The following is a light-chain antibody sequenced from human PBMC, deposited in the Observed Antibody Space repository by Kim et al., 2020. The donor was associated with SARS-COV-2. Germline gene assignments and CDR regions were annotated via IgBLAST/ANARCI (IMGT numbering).Light chain of an antibody. CDR1: QSVSSN. J-gene: IGKJ4*01. CDR3: QQYNKWPLT. V-gene: IGKV3-15*01. CDR2: GAS. Sequence: EIVMTQSPATLSASPGERATLSCRASQSVSSNLAWYQQKPGQAPRVLIYGASTRATGIPSRFSGSGSGTEFTLTISSLQSEDFAVYYCQQYNKWPLTFGGGTKVEIK.